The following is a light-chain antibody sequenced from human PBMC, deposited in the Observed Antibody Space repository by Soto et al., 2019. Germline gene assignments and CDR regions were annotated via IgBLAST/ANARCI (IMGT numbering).Light chain of an antibody. CDR1: QSVRSSH. J-gene: IGKJ3*01. CDR3: QQYGSSPFT. V-gene: IGKV3-20*01. Sequence: EIVLTQSPGTLSLSPGERATLSCGASQSVRSSHLAWYQQKPGQAPRLLIYGTSSRATGIPDRFGGSGSGTDFTLTISRLEPEDFAVYYCQQYGSSPFTFGPGTKVDIK. CDR2: GTS.